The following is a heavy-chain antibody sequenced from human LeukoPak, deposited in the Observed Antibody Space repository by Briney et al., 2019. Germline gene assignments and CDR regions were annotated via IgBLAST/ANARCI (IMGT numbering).Heavy chain of an antibody. CDR1: GGSISSYY. CDR2: IYTSGST. J-gene: IGHJ6*03. Sequence: SETLSLTCTVSGGSISSYYWSWIRQPAGKGLEWIGRIYTSGSTNYNPSLKSRVTMSVDTSKNQFSLKLSSVTAAGTAVYYCAREGKGGRFNYYYYYYMDVWGKGTTVTVSS. V-gene: IGHV4-4*07. CDR3: AREGKGGRFNYYYYYYMDV. D-gene: IGHD2-15*01.